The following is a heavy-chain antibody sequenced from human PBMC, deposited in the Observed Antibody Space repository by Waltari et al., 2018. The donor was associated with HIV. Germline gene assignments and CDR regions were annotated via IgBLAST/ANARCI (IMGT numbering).Heavy chain of an antibody. CDR3: ASGSRRGHSHGIDY. CDR1: GYSIDSGYY. J-gene: IGHJ4*02. V-gene: IGHV4-38-2*01. Sequence: QVQLQESGPGLVKPSETLSLTCSVSGYSIDSGYYWGLIRQPPGKALEWIGSSLHSGNTYYNPSLKSRLTISRDTSKNQVSLKLSSVTAADTAVYYCASGSRRGHSHGIDYWGQGTLVTVSS. D-gene: IGHD5-18*01. CDR2: SLHSGNT.